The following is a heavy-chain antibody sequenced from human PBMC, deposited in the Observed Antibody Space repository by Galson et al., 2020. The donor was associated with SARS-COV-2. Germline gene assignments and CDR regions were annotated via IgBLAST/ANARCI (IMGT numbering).Heavy chain of an antibody. CDR2: IFYSGAT. CDR1: GVPVGRSNFY. V-gene: IGHV4-39*07. Sequence: SETLSLTCAVSGVPVGRSNFYWGWIRQSPRKGLEWLASIFYSGATYYNPSLQSRLTVSLDTSKNQFSLKVTSLTAADTAMYFCARGDYGSASYPYFDYWGPGSLVTVSS. J-gene: IGHJ4*02. CDR3: ARGDYGSASYPYFDY. D-gene: IGHD3-10*01.